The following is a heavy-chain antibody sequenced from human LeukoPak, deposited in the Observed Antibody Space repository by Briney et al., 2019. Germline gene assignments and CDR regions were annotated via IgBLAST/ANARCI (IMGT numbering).Heavy chain of an antibody. J-gene: IGHJ4*02. CDR2: INPNSGGT. CDR1: GYTFTGYY. Sequence: ASVRVSCKASGYTFTGYYMHWVRQAPGQGLEWMGWINPNSGGTNYAQKFQGRVTMTRDTSISTAYMELSRLRSDDTAVYYCALSSGYYPRGDYWGQGTLVTVS. D-gene: IGHD3-22*01. CDR3: ALSSGYYPRGDY. V-gene: IGHV1-2*02.